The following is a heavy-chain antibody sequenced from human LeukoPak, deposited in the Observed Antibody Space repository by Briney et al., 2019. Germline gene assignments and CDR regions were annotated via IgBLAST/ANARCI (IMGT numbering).Heavy chain of an antibody. CDR1: GFIFSGSS. CDR3: AKEQYPGYFDF. V-gene: IGHV3-30*02. D-gene: IGHD1-14*01. CDR2: IRFDATNK. Sequence: GGSLRLSCAASGFIFSGSSMHWVRQAPGKGLEWVCFIRFDATNKYYADSVKGRFTISRDNSNNTLYLQLNNVRTEDTATYFCAKEQYPGYFDFWGQGTLVTVSS. J-gene: IGHJ4*02.